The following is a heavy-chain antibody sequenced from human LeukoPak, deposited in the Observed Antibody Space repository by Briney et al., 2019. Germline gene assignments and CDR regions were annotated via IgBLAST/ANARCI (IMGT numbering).Heavy chain of an antibody. J-gene: IGHJ6*03. V-gene: IGHV1-69*05. Sequence: SVKVSCKASGGTFSSYAISWVRQAPGQGLEWMGGIIPIFGTANYAQKFQGRVTITTDESTSTAYMELSSLRSEDTAVYYCARDTLGGIAVAGTSLYYYMDVWGKGTTVTVSS. CDR1: GGTFSSYA. D-gene: IGHD6-19*01. CDR2: IIPIFGTA. CDR3: ARDTLGGIAVAGTSLYYYMDV.